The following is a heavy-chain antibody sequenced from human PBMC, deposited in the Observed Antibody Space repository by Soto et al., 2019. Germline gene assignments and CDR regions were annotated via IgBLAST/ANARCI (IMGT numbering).Heavy chain of an antibody. V-gene: IGHV3-23*01. CDR2: ITGSTGST. D-gene: IGHD2-2*01. CDR3: VKDTSSSPYYMDV. CDR1: GFTFSNFA. J-gene: IGHJ6*03. Sequence: VQVLESGGGSVQPGGSLRLSCAASGFTFSNFAMGWVRHAPGKGLEWVSEITGSTGSTYYADSVRGRFFISSDNSKNTLHLQMTSLRGEDTAVYYCVKDTSSSPYYMDVWGKGTTVTVSS.